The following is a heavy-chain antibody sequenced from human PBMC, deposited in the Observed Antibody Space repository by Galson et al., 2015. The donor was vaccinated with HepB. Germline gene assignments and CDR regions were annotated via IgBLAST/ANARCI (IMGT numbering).Heavy chain of an antibody. D-gene: IGHD4-23*01. V-gene: IGHV1-69*13. CDR2: IIPIFGTV. CDR3: ARERGKPGAFDI. J-gene: IGHJ3*02. Sequence: SVKVSCKASGGTFSNYIINWVRQAPGQGLEWMGEIIPIFGTVNSALKFRGRVTFTADESTSTAYMHLGSLRSEDTAVFYCARERGKPGAFDIWGQGTMVTVSS. CDR1: GGTFSNYI.